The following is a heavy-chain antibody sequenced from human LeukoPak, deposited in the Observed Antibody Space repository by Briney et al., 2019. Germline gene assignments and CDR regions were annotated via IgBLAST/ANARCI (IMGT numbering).Heavy chain of an antibody. D-gene: IGHD6-6*01. CDR3: ASTRPR. Sequence: SETLSLTCAVYGGSFSGYYWSWIRQPPGKGLEWIGSIYHSGSTYYNPSLKSRVTISVDTSKNQFSLKLSSVTAADTAVYYCASTRPRWGQGTLVTVSS. CDR1: GGSFSGYY. CDR2: IYHSGST. J-gene: IGHJ4*02. V-gene: IGHV4-34*01.